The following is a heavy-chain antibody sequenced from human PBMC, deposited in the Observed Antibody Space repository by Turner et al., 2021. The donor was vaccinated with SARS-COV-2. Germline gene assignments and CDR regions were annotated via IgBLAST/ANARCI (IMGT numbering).Heavy chain of an antibody. CDR2: IYSGGST. J-gene: IGHJ6*02. CDR3: ARDLMEVGGMDV. V-gene: IGHV3-53*01. CDR1: GFTVSSNY. D-gene: IGHD3-3*01. Sequence: EGQLVESGGGLIQPGGSLRLPCAASGFTVSSNYMSWVRQGPGKGLEWVSVIYSGGSTYYSDSVKGRFTISRDNSKNTLYLQMNSLRAEDTAVYYCARDLMEVGGMDVWGQGTTVTVSS.